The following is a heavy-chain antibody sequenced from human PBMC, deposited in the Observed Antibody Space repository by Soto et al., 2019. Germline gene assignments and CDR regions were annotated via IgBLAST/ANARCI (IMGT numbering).Heavy chain of an antibody. CDR1: GFTFSEYW. CDR3: AQFLQSGYVSEY. J-gene: IGHJ4*02. V-gene: IGHV3-74*01. D-gene: IGHD6-25*01. Sequence: EVHLVESGGGVVQPGGSLRLSCAASGFTFSEYWMHWVRQVPGKGLEWVSRIQSDGSSISYADSVKGRFTISRDNAKNSLYLQLNSLRAEHPVVYFCAQFLQSGYVSEYWGQGTLVTVSA. CDR2: IQSDGSSI.